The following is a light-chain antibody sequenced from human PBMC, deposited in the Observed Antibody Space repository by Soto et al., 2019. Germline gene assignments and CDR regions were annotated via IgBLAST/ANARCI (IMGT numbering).Light chain of an antibody. Sequence: QSVLTQPASVSGSPGQSITISCTGTSSDVGGYNYVSWYQQHPGKAPKLMIYEVSYRPSGVSNRFSGSKSANTASLTISGLQAEDEADYYCSSDASSSTWVFGGGTKLTVL. J-gene: IGLJ3*02. CDR1: SSDVGGYNY. V-gene: IGLV2-14*01. CDR2: EVS. CDR3: SSDASSSTWV.